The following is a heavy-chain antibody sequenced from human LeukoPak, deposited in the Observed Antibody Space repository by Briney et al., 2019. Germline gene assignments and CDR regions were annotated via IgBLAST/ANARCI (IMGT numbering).Heavy chain of an antibody. Sequence: GGSLRLSCVASGFMFNKYGMSWVRQAPGKGLEWVSVISGGGGRTYYGDSVKGRFTISRDNSKNTVYLQMNSLRAEDTAVYYCAKDVRDIVVLIDTYMYWGQGTLVTVSS. J-gene: IGHJ4*02. V-gene: IGHV3-23*01. CDR3: AKDVRDIVVLIDTYMY. CDR1: GFMFNKYG. D-gene: IGHD2-21*01. CDR2: ISGGGGRT.